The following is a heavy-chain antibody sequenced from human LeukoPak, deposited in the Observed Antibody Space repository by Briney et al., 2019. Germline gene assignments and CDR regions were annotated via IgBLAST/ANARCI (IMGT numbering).Heavy chain of an antibody. Sequence: GGSLRLSCAASGFTFSSYSMNWVRQAPGKGLEWVSSISSSSSYIYYADSVKGRFTTSRDNAKNSLYLQMNSLRAEDTAVYYCARDSAYGDLNNFDYWGQGTLVTVSS. V-gene: IGHV3-21*01. J-gene: IGHJ4*02. D-gene: IGHD4-17*01. CDR1: GFTFSSYS. CDR3: ARDSAYGDLNNFDY. CDR2: ISSSSSYI.